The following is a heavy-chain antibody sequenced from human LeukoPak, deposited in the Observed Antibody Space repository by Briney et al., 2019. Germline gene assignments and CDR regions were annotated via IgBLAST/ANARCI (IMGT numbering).Heavy chain of an antibody. J-gene: IGHJ4*02. Sequence: AASVKVSCKPSGYTFTTYGISWVRQAPGQGLEWMGWISAYNGNTNYAQKLQGRVTMTTDTSTSTAYMELRSLRSDDTAVYYCARDKNWKPDYWGQGTLVTVSS. CDR2: ISAYNGNT. CDR3: ARDKNWKPDY. D-gene: IGHD1-1*01. CDR1: GYTFTTYG. V-gene: IGHV1-18*01.